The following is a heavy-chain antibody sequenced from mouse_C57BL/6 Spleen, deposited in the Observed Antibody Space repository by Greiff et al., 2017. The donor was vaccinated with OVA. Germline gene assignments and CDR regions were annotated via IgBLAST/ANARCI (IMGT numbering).Heavy chain of an antibody. V-gene: IGHV3-6*01. J-gene: IGHJ4*01. CDR3: ARGGGYYDYEGVDAMDY. Sequence: VQLKQSGPGLVKPSQSLSLTCSVTGYSITSGYYWNWIRQFPGNKLEWMGYISYDGSNNYNPSLKNRISITRDTSKNQFFLKLNSVTTEDTATYYCARGGGYYDYEGVDAMDYWGQGTSVTVSS. CDR2: ISYDGSN. CDR1: GYSITSGYY. D-gene: IGHD2-4*01.